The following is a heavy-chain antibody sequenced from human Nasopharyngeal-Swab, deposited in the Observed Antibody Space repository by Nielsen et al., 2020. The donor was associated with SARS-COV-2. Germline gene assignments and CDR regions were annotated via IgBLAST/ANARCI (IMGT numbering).Heavy chain of an antibody. V-gene: IGHV1-18*01. J-gene: IGHJ3*01. CDR2: ISVYNGNT. D-gene: IGHD3-3*01. CDR1: GYTFTSYG. CDR3: ARGYGLNGLDL. Sequence: ASVKVSCKASGYTFTSYGITWVRQAPGQGLEWMGWISVYNGNTDYAQKFRGRVTMTTDTSTTTGHMELRSLRSDDTAIYYCARGYGLNGLDLWGQGTLVTVSS.